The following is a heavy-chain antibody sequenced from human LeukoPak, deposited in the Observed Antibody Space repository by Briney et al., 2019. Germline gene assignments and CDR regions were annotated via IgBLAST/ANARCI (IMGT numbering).Heavy chain of an antibody. D-gene: IGHD5/OR15-5a*01. J-gene: IGHJ4*02. CDR2: MRFDGSST. CDR3: AKDHSSSYVYVLEGGD. Sequence: GGFLRLSCAASGFTISSYGMHWVRQAPGKGLEWVAFMRFDGSSTYYADSVKGRFTISRDISKNTLYLQMSSLRAEDTAVYYCAKDHSSSYVYVLEGGDWGQGTLVTVSS. V-gene: IGHV3-30*02. CDR1: GFTISSYG.